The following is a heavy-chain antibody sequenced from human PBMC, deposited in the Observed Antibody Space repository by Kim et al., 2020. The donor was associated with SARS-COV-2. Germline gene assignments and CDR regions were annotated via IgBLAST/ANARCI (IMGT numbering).Heavy chain of an antibody. V-gene: IGHV3-23*01. CDR3: AKIPFITVADLHFDY. J-gene: IGHJ4*02. CDR1: GFTFSSYT. CDR2: ISGSGGST. Sequence: GGSLRLSCAASGFTFSSYTMTWVRQGPGKGLEWVSTISGSGGSTYYADSVKGRFTISRDNSKNTVFLQMNILRAEDTAVYYCAKIPFITVADLHFDYWGQGTLVTVSS. D-gene: IGHD6-19*01.